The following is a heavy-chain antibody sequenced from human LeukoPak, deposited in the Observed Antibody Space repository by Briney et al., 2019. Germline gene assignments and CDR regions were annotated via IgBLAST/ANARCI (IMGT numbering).Heavy chain of an antibody. CDR2: INPSGGST. CDR1: GYTFTSYY. J-gene: IGHJ5*02. V-gene: IGHV1-46*01. D-gene: IGHD1-26*01. CDR3: ARDNSVGDVAWWFDP. Sequence: RASVKVSCKASGYTFTSYYMHWVRRAPGQGLEWMGIINPSGGSTSYAQKFQGRVTMTRDMSTTTDYMELSSLRSEDTAVYYCARDNSVGDVAWWFDPWGQGTLVTVSS.